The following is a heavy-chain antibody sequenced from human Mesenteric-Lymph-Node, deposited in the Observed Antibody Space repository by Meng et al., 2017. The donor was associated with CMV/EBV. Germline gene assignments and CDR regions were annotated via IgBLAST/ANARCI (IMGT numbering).Heavy chain of an antibody. V-gene: IGHV3-48*04. CDR1: GFTFSSYS. CDR3: ARDLTSTAFDY. D-gene: IGHD3-16*01. J-gene: IGHJ4*02. Sequence: GESLKISCAASGFTFSSYSMNWVRQAPGKGLEWVSYISSSGSTIYYADSVKGRFTISRDNAKNSLYLQMNSLRAEDTAVYYCARDLTSTAFDYWGQGTLVTVSS. CDR2: ISSSGSTI.